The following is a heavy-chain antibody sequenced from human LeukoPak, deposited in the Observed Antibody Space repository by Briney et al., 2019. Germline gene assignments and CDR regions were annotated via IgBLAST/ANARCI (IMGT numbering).Heavy chain of an antibody. CDR1: GFTFTSHA. Sequence: GGSLRLACSASGFTFTSHAMTWARQAPGKGLEWVSTISGSGGSTYYADSVKGRFTISRDNSKNTLYLQMNSLRAEDTAVYYCAKDPTVGARQEIFDYWGQGTLVTASS. J-gene: IGHJ4*02. D-gene: IGHD1-26*01. V-gene: IGHV3-23*01. CDR2: ISGSGGST. CDR3: AKDPTVGARQEIFDY.